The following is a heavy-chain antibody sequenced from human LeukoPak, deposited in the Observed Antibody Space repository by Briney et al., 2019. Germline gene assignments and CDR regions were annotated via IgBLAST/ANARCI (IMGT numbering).Heavy chain of an antibody. CDR1: GFTVSSAW. J-gene: IGHJ4*02. Sequence: GGSLTLSCAASGFTVSSAWMNWVRQTPGTGLEWVGLIKSKTDGRTIDYAAPVKGRFTISRDDSKNTLYLQMNSLKTEDTAVYYCTTERSGSIPYWGQGALVTVSS. CDR3: TTERSGSIPY. CDR2: IKSKTDGRTI. D-gene: IGHD1-26*01. V-gene: IGHV3-15*01.